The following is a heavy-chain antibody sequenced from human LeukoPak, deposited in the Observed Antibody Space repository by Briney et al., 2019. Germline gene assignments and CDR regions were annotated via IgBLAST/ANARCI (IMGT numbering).Heavy chain of an antibody. CDR3: ARLESQVLRFLPYYYYGMDV. J-gene: IGHJ6*02. CDR2: INHSGST. Sequence: SETLSLTCAVYGGSFSGYYWSWIRQPPGKGLEWIGEINHSGSTNYNPSLKSRVTISVDTSKKQFSLKLSSVAAADTAVYYCARLESQVLRFLPYYYYGMDVWGQGTTVTVSS. D-gene: IGHD3-3*01. CDR1: GGSFSGYY. V-gene: IGHV4-34*01.